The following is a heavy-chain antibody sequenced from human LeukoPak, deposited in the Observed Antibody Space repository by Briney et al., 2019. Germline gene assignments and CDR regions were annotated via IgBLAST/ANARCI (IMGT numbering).Heavy chain of an antibody. CDR1: GGSISSSSYY. J-gene: IGHJ6*03. CDR3: ARLPIVVVVAAKGGYYYYMDV. D-gene: IGHD2-15*01. Sequence: SETLSLTCTVSGGSISSSSYYWGWIRQPPGKGLEWIGSIYYSGSTYYNPSLKSRVTISVDTSKNQSSLKLSSVTAADTAVYYCARLPIVVVVAAKGGYYYYMDVWGKGTTVTVSS. V-gene: IGHV4-39*01. CDR2: IYYSGST.